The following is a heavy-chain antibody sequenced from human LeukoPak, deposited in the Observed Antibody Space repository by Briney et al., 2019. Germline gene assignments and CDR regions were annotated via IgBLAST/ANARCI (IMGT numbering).Heavy chain of an antibody. J-gene: IGHJ5*02. V-gene: IGHV1-46*01. D-gene: IGHD6-19*01. CDR3: ARDSSGWYLGTYNWFDP. CDR1: GGTFSSYA. Sequence: ASVKVSCKASGGTFSSYAISWVRQAPGQGLEWMGIINPSGGSTSYAQKFQGRVTMTRDTSTSTVYMELSSLRSEDTAVYYCARDSSGWYLGTYNWFDPWGQGTLVTVSS. CDR2: INPSGGST.